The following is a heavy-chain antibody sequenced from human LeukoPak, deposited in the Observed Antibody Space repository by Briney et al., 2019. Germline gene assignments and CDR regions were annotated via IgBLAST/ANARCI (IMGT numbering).Heavy chain of an antibody. CDR3: ATVAWAAFDL. CDR1: GFTFSSYD. Sequence: GGSLRPSCAASGFTFSSYDMTWVRQAPGKGLEWVSYISAGGRTVDYTDSVKGRFTISGDNAKNSLYLQVNSLRAEDTGVYYCATVAWAAFDLWGQGTVVTVSS. J-gene: IGHJ3*01. CDR2: ISAGGRTV. V-gene: IGHV3-48*03.